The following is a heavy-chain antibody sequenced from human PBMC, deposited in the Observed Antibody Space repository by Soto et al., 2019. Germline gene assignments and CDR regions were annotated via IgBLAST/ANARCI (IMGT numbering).Heavy chain of an antibody. Sequence: EVQLVESGGGLVQPGGSLRLSCAASGFTFSSYEMNWVRQAPGKGLEWVSYISSSGSTIYYADSVKGRFTISRDNAKNSLYLQMHSLRAEDTAVYYCARSSGYYRVLDYWGQGTLVTVSS. J-gene: IGHJ4*02. CDR1: GFTFSSYE. CDR2: ISSSGSTI. V-gene: IGHV3-48*03. CDR3: ARSSGYYRVLDY. D-gene: IGHD3-22*01.